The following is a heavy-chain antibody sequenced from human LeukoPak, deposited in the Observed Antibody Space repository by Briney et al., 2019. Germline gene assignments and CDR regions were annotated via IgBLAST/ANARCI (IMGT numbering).Heavy chain of an antibody. CDR1: GYTFTSSY. J-gene: IGHJ5*02. Sequence: ASVKVSCKASGYTFTSSYMHWVRQAPGQGLEWMGVINPSGGSTSYAQKFQGRVTMTRDMSTSTDYMELSSLRSEDTAVYYCARDNSVGDYAWWFDPWGQGTLVTVSS. D-gene: IGHD1-26*01. CDR2: INPSGGST. CDR3: ARDNSVGDYAWWFDP. V-gene: IGHV1-46*01.